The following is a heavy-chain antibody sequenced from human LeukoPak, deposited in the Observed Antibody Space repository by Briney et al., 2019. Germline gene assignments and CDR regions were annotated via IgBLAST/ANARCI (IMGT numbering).Heavy chain of an antibody. D-gene: IGHD3-22*01. CDR2: ISWNSGRV. CDR3: ARDRGGEYYYDSSGPDFGY. CDR1: GFTFNDYT. Sequence: PPGRSLRLSCVASGFTFNDYTIHWVRQAPGKGLEWVSGISWNSGRVDYADSVKGRFTISRDNAKNSLYLQMHSLRPEDTAVYYCARDRGGEYYYDSSGPDFGYWGQGTLVTVSS. V-gene: IGHV3-9*01. J-gene: IGHJ4*02.